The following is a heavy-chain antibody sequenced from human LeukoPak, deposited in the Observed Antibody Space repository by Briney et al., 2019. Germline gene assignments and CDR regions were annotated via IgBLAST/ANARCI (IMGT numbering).Heavy chain of an antibody. CDR2: IYCSGTT. J-gene: IGHJ4*02. D-gene: IGHD6-13*01. V-gene: IGHV4-59*13. CDR3: ARGVYIAAAQYGY. Sequence: PSETLSLTCTSAGSSISSCYCSLSQKPPGRRLWRIGYIYCSGTTNYNPSLKSRVTISVDTSKNQFSLKLSSVTAADTAVYYCARGVYIAAAQYGYWGKGTLVTVSS. CDR1: GSSISSCY.